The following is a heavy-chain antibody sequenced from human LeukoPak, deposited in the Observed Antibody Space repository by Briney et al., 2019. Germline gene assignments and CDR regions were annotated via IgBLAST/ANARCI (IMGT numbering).Heavy chain of an antibody. CDR3: ARGLFDSSGYWVFDY. V-gene: IGHV4-31*03. D-gene: IGHD3-22*01. Sequence: SQTLSLTCTVSGGSISRGGSYWSWIRQHPGKGLEWIGYIYYSGSTYYNPSLKSRLTISLDTSKNQFSLQLSSVTAADTAVYYCARGLFDSSGYWVFDYWGQGTLVTVSS. CDR2: IYYSGST. J-gene: IGHJ4*02. CDR1: GGSISRGGSY.